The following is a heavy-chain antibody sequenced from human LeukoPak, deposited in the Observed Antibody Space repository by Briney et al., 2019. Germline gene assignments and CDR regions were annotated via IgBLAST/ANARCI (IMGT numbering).Heavy chain of an antibody. D-gene: IGHD2-21*02. CDR2: ISNSGTT. CDR1: GDSVSSGGYY. Sequence: SETLSLTCAVSGDSVSSGGYYWTWIRQHPGKGLEWIGYISNSGTTSYNPSRKSRVSISVDTSNNQFSLRLSSVTAADTAVYYCARDVVVTSSPDAFDIWGQGTMVTVSS. CDR3: ARDVVVTSSPDAFDI. V-gene: IGHV4-31*11. J-gene: IGHJ3*02.